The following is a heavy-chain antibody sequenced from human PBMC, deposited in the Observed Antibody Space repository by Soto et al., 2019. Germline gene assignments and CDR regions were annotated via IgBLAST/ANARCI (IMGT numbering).Heavy chain of an antibody. V-gene: IGHV1-58*01. J-gene: IGHJ3*02. CDR3: FRRTPIRSDAFDI. CDR2: IVVGSGNT. CDR1: GFTFTSSA. D-gene: IGHD3-10*01. Sequence: SAKVSCKASGFTFTSSAVQWVRQDRGQRLEWIGWIVVGSGNTNYAQKFQERVTITRDMSTSTAYMELSSLRSEDTAVYYCFRRTPIRSDAFDIWGQGTMVTVSS.